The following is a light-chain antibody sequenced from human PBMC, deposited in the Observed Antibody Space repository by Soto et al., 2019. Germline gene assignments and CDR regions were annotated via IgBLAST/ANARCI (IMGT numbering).Light chain of an antibody. CDR3: QQRSNWLPWT. J-gene: IGKJ1*01. Sequence: EIVFTQSPGTRSLSPGERATLSCRASQSVSSRYLAWYQQKPGQAPRLILYGASSRANGIPGRFSGSGSGTDLTLTISSLEPEDFAVYDCQQRSNWLPWTFGQGTKVDIK. CDR2: GAS. V-gene: IGKV3D-20*02. CDR1: QSVSSRY.